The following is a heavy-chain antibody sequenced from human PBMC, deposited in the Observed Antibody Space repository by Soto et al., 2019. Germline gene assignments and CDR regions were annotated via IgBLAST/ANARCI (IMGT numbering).Heavy chain of an antibody. CDR1: GYTFTSYG. V-gene: IGHV1-18*01. CDR2: ISAYNGNT. Sequence: ASVKVSCKASGYTFTSYGISWVRQAPGQGLEWMGWISAYNGNTNYAQKLQGRVTMTTDTSTSTAYMELRSLRSDDTAVYYCARDVGYYYDSSGYSPDWFDPWGQGTLVTVSS. D-gene: IGHD3-22*01. CDR3: ARDVGYYYDSSGYSPDWFDP. J-gene: IGHJ5*02.